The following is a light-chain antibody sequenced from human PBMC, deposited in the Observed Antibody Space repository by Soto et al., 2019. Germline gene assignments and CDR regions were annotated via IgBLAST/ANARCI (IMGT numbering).Light chain of an antibody. J-gene: IGKJ1*01. Sequence: IQLTQSPSSLSASVGDRVTITCRASPAIASFLAWYQQKPGTAPKLLIYGASTLQSGVPSRFSGSRSGTDYTPTISSLQPEDFATYYCQQRNGSPWTFGQGTKVEV. CDR1: PAIASF. V-gene: IGKV1-9*01. CDR2: GAS. CDR3: QQRNGSPWT.